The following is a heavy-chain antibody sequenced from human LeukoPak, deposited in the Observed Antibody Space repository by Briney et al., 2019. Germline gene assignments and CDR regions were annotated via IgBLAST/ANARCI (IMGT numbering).Heavy chain of an antibody. V-gene: IGHV4-59*01. J-gene: IGHJ5*02. CDR2: IYYSGST. Sequence: SETLSLTCTVSGGSISSYYWSWIRQPPGKGLEWIGYIYYSGSTNYNPSLKSRVTISVDTSKNQFSLKLSPVTAADTAVYYCARGIRNWFDPWGQGTLVTVSS. CDR3: ARGIRNWFDP. CDR1: GGSISSYY.